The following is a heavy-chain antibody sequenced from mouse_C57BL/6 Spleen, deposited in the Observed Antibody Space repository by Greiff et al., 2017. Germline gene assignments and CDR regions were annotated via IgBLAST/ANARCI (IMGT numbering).Heavy chain of an antibody. CDR3: ARDDGHWYFDV. V-gene: IGHV5-16*01. CDR2: INYDGSST. J-gene: IGHJ1*03. D-gene: IGHD2-3*01. CDR1: GFTFSDYY. Sequence: EVNLVESEGGLVQPGSSMKLSCTASGFTFSDYYMAWVRQVPEKGLEWVANINYDGSSTYYLDSLKSRFIISRDNAKNILYLQMSSLKSEDTATYYCARDDGHWYFDVWGTGTTVTVSS.